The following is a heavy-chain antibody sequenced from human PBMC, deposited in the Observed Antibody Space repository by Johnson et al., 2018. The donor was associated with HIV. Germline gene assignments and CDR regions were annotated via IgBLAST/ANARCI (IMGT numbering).Heavy chain of an antibody. V-gene: IGHV3-43*01. J-gene: IGHJ3*02. CDR2: ISWDGGST. Sequence: QLVESGGVVVQPGGSLRLSCAASGFTFDDYTMHWVRQAPGKGLEWVSLISWDGGSTYYADSVKGRFTISRDNSKNSLYLQMNSLRTEDTALYYCAKDMAAQGAFDIWGQGTMVTVSS. CDR1: GFTFDDYT. CDR3: AKDMAAQGAFDI.